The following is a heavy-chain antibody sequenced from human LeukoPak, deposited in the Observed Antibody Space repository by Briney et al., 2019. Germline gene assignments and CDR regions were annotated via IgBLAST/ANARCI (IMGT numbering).Heavy chain of an antibody. CDR3: AGTYSLYDAFDI. CDR2: IFHSGDT. J-gene: IGHJ3*02. CDR1: DYSVSSGYY. D-gene: IGHD6-13*01. V-gene: IGHV4-38-2*02. Sequence: KPSETLSLTCTVSDYSVSSGYYWGWIRQPPGKGLEWIGSIFHSGDTYYNPSLKSRLSMSVDTSENQFSLRLSSATAADTAVYYCAGTYSLYDAFDIWGQGTMVTVSS.